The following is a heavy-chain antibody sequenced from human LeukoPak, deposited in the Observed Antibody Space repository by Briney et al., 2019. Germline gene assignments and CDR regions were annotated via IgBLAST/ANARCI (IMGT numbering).Heavy chain of an antibody. J-gene: IGHJ3*02. Sequence: SQTLSLTCTVSGGSISSGSYYWSWIRQPAGKGLEWIVRIYTSGSTNYNPSLKSRVTISVDTTKNQFSLKLSSVTAADTAVYYCARDRVDTANDAFDIWGQGTMVTVSS. CDR3: ARDRVDTANDAFDI. CDR1: GGSISSGSYY. V-gene: IGHV4-61*02. CDR2: IYTSGST. D-gene: IGHD5-18*01.